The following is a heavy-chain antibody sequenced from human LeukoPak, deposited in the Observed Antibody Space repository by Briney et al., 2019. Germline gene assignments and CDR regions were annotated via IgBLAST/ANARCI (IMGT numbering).Heavy chain of an antibody. CDR1: GGSISSYY. D-gene: IGHD6-13*01. V-gene: IGHV4-59*01. CDR2: IYYSGST. J-gene: IGHJ4*02. CDR3: ARIKFAAGWYHFDY. Sequence: SETLSLTCTVSGGSISSYYWSWIRQPPGKGLEWIGYIYYSGSTNYNPSPKSRVTISVDTSKNQFSLKLSSVTAADTAVYYCARIKFAAGWYHFDYWGQGTLVTVSS.